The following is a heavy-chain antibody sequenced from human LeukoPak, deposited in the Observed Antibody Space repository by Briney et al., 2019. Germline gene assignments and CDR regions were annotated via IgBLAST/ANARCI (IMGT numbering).Heavy chain of an antibody. CDR1: GFTCSSYG. D-gene: IGHD5-12*01. CDR2: IRYDGSNK. V-gene: IGHV3-30*02. Sequence: GGSLRLSCAASGFTCSSYGMHWVRQAPGKGLEWVAFIRYDGSNKYHADSVKGRFTISRDNSKNTMYLQMNSLRAEDTAVYYCAKDTVKVATIRRVPHYMDVWGKGTTVTISS. CDR3: AKDTVKVATIRRVPHYMDV. J-gene: IGHJ6*03.